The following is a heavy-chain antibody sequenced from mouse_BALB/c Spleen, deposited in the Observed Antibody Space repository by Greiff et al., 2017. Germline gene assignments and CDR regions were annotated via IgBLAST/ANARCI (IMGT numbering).Heavy chain of an antibody. Sequence: EVQLQQSGPGLVKPSQSLSLTCTVTGYSITSDYAWNWIRQFPGNKLEWMGYISYSGSTSYNPSLKSRISITRDTSKNQFFLQLNSVTTEDTATYYCARVYRDWYFDVWGAGTTVTVSS. CDR1: GYSITSDYA. CDR2: ISYSGST. CDR3: ARVYRDWYFDV. J-gene: IGHJ1*01. V-gene: IGHV3-2*02. D-gene: IGHD2-14*01.